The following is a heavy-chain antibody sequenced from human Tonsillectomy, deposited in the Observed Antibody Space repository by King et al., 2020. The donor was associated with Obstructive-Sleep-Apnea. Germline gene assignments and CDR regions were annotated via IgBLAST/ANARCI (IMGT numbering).Heavy chain of an antibody. CDR1: GGSMSNYY. J-gene: IGHJ4*02. Sequence: QLQESGPGLVKPSETLSLTCTVSGGSMSNYYWSWIRQPPGKGLEWIGYMYYSGNTNFNPSLKRRVTISADTSKIQFSLRLSSVTAAETAVYYCARHRGVEDYGGYGDYFDYWGQGTLVTVSS. CDR3: ARHRGVEDYGGYGDYFDY. V-gene: IGHV4-59*08. CDR2: MYYSGNT. D-gene: IGHD5-12*01.